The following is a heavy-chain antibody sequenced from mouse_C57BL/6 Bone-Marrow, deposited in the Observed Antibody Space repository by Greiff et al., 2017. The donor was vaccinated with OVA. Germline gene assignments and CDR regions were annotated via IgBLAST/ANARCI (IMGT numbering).Heavy chain of an antibody. V-gene: IGHV1-82*01. CDR1: GYAFSSSW. CDR2: IYPGDGDT. CDR3: RYYYGSSYDY. J-gene: IGHJ2*01. Sequence: VQLQQPGAELVKPGASVKLSCKASGYAFSSSWMNWVKQRPGKGLEWIGRIYPGDGDTNYNGKFKGKATLTADKSSSTAYMQLSSLTSEDSAVYFCRYYYGSSYDYWGQGTTLTVSS. D-gene: IGHD1-1*01.